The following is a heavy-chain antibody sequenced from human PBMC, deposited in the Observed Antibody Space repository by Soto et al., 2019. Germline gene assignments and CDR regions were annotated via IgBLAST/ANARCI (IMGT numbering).Heavy chain of an antibody. V-gene: IGHV4-31*03. J-gene: IGHJ1*01. D-gene: IGHD3-10*01. Sequence: KSXETLFLTCTVSGCSINSGNYYWSWIRQHPGKGLEWIGYIYYSSSTYYNPSLKSRVSISIDTSKNQFSLKLNSVTAADTAVYYCAREGGRGEGCNAVDFWGQGTLVTVSS. CDR2: IYYSSST. CDR1: GCSINSGNYY. CDR3: AREGGRGEGCNAVDF.